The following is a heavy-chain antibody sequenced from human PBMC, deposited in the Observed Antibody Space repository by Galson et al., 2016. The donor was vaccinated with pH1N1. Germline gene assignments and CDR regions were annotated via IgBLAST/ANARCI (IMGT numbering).Heavy chain of an antibody. V-gene: IGHV3-48*03. J-gene: IGHJ4*02. Sequence: SLRLSCAASGFAFSSYEMNWVRQAPGKGLEWVSHISRSGSTIHYADSVKGRFTVSRDNAKNSLYLQMNSLRDEDTAVYYCARPAEQHWLVILPFGYWGQGILVTVSS. CDR2: ISRSGSTI. D-gene: IGHD6-19*01. CDR1: GFAFSSYE. CDR3: ARPAEQHWLVILPFGY.